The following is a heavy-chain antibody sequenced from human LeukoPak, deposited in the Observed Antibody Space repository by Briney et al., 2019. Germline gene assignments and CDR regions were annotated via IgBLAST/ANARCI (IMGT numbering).Heavy chain of an antibody. CDR3: ARDRAQYYYDSSGTRGYYYYYMDV. CDR2: IYSGGST. V-gene: IGHV3-66*01. CDR1: SGSSYY. J-gene: IGHJ6*03. Sequence: SGSSYYWCWIRQSPGKGLEWVSVIYSGGSTYYADSVKGRFTISRDNSKNTLYLQMNSLRAEDTAAYYCARDRAQYYYDSSGTRGYYYYYMDVWGKGTTVTISS. D-gene: IGHD3-22*01.